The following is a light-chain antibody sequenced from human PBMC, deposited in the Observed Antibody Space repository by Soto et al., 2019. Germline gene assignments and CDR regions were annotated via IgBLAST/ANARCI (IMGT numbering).Light chain of an antibody. J-gene: IGLJ3*02. V-gene: IGLV1-44*01. CDR3: AAWDVSLNGWV. CDR2: STD. CDR1: DSNVGINF. Sequence: QSVLTQPPSASATPGQRVTISCSGSDSNVGINFVYWYQQLPGTAPKLLMYSTDLRPSGVPDRFSGSKSGTTASLAISGVQSEDEADYYCAAWDVSLNGWVFGGGTQVTVL.